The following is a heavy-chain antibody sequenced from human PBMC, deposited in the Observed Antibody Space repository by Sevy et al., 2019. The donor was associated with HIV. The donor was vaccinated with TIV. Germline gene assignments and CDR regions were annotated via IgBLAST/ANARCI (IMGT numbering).Heavy chain of an antibody. CDR1: GFTFSSYA. V-gene: IGHV3-23*01. J-gene: IGHJ4*02. D-gene: IGHD6-19*01. CDR2: ISGSGGST. CDR3: AKANLWWLVREGYYFDY. Sequence: GGSLRLSCAASGFTFSSYAMSWVRQAPGKGLEWVSAISGSGGSTYYADSVKGRFTISRDNSKNTLYLQMNSLRAEDTAVYYCAKANLWWLVREGYYFDYWGRGTLVTVSS.